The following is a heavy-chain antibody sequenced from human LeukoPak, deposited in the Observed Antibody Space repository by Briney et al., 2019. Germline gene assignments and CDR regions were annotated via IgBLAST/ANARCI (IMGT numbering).Heavy chain of an antibody. J-gene: IGHJ4*02. CDR3: ARIDYGDYRIDY. CDR1: GGSMSPYH. V-gene: IGHV4-59*01. D-gene: IGHD4-17*01. CDR2: IYYSGST. Sequence: SETLSLTCTVSGGSMSPYHWGWIRQPPGKGLEWTGYIYYSGSTNYNPSLKSRVTISVDTSKNQFSLKLSSVTAADTAVYYCARIDYGDYRIDYWGQGTLVTVSS.